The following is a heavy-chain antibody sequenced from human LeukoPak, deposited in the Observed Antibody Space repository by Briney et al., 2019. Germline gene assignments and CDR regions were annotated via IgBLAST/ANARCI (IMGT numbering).Heavy chain of an antibody. Sequence: GGSLRLSCAAAGFAFSSYGMHWVRQAPGKGLEWVAVIWYDGSNKYYADSVKGRFTISRDNSKNTLYLQMNSLRAEDTAMYYCARDRMVTYFDYWGQGTLVTVSS. D-gene: IGHD5-18*01. J-gene: IGHJ4*02. V-gene: IGHV3-33*01. CDR2: IWYDGSNK. CDR3: ARDRMVTYFDY. CDR1: GFAFSSYG.